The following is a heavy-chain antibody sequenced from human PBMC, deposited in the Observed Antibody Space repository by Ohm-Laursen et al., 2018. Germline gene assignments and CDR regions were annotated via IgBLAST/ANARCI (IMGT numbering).Heavy chain of an antibody. CDR2: INHSRSN. CDR3: ARGFSGWWGRIDY. Sequence: SETLSLTCAVYGGSFSGYYWNWIRQPPGKGLEWIGEINHSRSNKYNSSFKSRVTISVDTSKNQFSLKLSSVTAADTAVYYCARGFSGWWGRIDYWGQGILVTVSS. J-gene: IGHJ4*02. CDR1: GGSFSGYY. V-gene: IGHV4-34*01. D-gene: IGHD6-19*01.